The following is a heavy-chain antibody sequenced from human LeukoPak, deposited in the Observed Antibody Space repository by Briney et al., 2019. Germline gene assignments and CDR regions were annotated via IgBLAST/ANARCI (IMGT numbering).Heavy chain of an antibody. D-gene: IGHD5-12*01. CDR1: GFTLSGYS. V-gene: IGHV3-21*01. J-gene: IGHJ4*02. CDR3: AKPYSGYADY. CDR2: ISSSSSYI. Sequence: GGSLRLSCAASGFTLSGYSMNWVRQAPGKGLEWVSSISSSSSYIYYADSVRGRFTISRDNAKNSLFLQMNSLRAEDTAVYYCAKPYSGYADYWGQGTLVTVSS.